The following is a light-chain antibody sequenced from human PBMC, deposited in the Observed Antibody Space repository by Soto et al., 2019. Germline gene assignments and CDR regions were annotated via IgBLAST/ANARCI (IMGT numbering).Light chain of an antibody. Sequence: DIVMTQSPATLSVSPGERATLSCRASQSVSSNLAWYQQRPGQAPRLLIYGASTRATGIPARFSGSGSGTEFTLTISSLQSEDFAVYFCQQHNDWLLTFGGGTKVEIK. CDR1: QSVSSN. CDR3: QQHNDWLLT. V-gene: IGKV3-15*01. CDR2: GAS. J-gene: IGKJ4*01.